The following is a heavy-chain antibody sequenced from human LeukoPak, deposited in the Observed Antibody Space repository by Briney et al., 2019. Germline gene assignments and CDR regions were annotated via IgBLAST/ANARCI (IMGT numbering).Heavy chain of an antibody. J-gene: IGHJ4*02. CDR2: MSGSGGRI. D-gene: IGHD1-1*01. CDR1: GFTFSTYA. Sequence: GGSLTLSCGASGFTFSTYAMSWVRQAPGKGLEWVSSMSGSGGRINYADSVKGRFTISRDNSRNTLYLQMNSLRVEDTAVYYCAKVDYWSPENYLDSWGQGTLVTVSS. CDR3: AKVDYWSPENYLDS. V-gene: IGHV3-23*01.